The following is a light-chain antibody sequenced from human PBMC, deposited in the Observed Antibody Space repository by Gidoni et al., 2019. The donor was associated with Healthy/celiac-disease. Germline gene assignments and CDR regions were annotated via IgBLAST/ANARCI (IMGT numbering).Light chain of an antibody. J-gene: IGKJ4*01. CDR3: QQFSSYPTT. Sequence: FQLSQSPSSLSASVGYRVTITCRASQGISSSLAWYKQKPGKAPKLLIYDASSWESGGPARFSGSGSGTDFTLTISSLEPEDFAIYYCQQFSSYPTTFGGGTKVEIK. V-gene: IGKV1-13*02. CDR2: DAS. CDR1: QGISSS.